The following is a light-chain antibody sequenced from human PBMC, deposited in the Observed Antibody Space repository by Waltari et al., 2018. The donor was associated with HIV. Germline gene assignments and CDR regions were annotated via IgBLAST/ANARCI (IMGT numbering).Light chain of an antibody. V-gene: IGKV3-15*01. CDR2: GAS. Sequence: EIVMTQSPATLSVSPGEGATLSCRASQTISRNLAWYQQRAGQSPRLLISGASTRATGIPARFSGSGSGTEFTRTISSLQSEDFAVYYCQQYNNWPYTFGQGTKLEIK. J-gene: IGKJ2*01. CDR3: QQYNNWPYT. CDR1: QTISRN.